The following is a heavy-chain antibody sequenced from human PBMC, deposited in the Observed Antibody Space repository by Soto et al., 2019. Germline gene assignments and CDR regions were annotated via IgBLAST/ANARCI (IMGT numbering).Heavy chain of an antibody. CDR3: TRDASRDSSARGWFDP. CDR2: ISSNSAYI. J-gene: IGHJ5*02. CDR1: GFTFRSFT. V-gene: IGHV3-21*01. Sequence: GGSLRLSCAASGFTFRSFTMNWVRQAPGKGLEWVSTISSNSAYIYYTDALRGRFTISRDNAKNSLHLQMNSLRAEDTAMYYCTRDASRDSSARGWFDPWGPGTLVTVSS. D-gene: IGHD6-13*01.